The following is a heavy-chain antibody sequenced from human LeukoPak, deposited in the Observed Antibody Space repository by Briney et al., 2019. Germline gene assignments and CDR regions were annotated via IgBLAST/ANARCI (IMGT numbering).Heavy chain of an antibody. D-gene: IGHD3-22*01. CDR3: ARGRYDSSGYYYGRTFYSDY. CDR2: IIPILGIA. CDR1: GGTFSSYA. Sequence: AASVKVSCKASGGTFSSYAISWVRQAPGQGLEWMGRIIPILGIANYAQKFQGRVTITADKSTSTAYMELSSLRSEDTAVYYCARGRYDSSGYYYGRTFYSDYWGQGTLVTVSS. V-gene: IGHV1-69*04. J-gene: IGHJ4*02.